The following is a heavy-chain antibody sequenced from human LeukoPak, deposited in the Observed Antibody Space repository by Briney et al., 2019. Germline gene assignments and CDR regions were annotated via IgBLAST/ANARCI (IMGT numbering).Heavy chain of an antibody. CDR2: MNDSGRT. CDR1: DESLNGYY. Sequence: SETLSLTCAVFDESLNGYYWSWIRQPPGKGLEWIGEMNDSGRTTYNPSLESRATISAERSKNQFSLKLTSVTAADTAVYYCASGSWSRRFAPWGQGTLVTVSS. CDR3: ASGSWSRRFAP. J-gene: IGHJ5*02. D-gene: IGHD1-14*01. V-gene: IGHV4-34*01.